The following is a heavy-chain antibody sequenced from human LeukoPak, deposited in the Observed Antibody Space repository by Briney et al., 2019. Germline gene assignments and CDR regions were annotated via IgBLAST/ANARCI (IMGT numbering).Heavy chain of an antibody. V-gene: IGHV4-4*07. CDR1: GGSISSYY. Sequence: SETLSLTCTVSGGSISSYYWSWIRQPAGKGLKWIGRIYTSGSTNYNPSLKSRVTMSVDTSKNQFSLKLSSVTAADTAVYYCARESNDYVWGSYRYTPMIDYWGQGTLVTVSS. D-gene: IGHD3-16*02. J-gene: IGHJ4*02. CDR2: IYTSGST. CDR3: ARESNDYVWGSYRYTPMIDY.